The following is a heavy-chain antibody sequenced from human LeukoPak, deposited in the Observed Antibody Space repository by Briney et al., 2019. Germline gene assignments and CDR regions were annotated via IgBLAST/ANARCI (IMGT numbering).Heavy chain of an antibody. V-gene: IGHV3-74*01. D-gene: IGHD3-22*01. CDR2: INSDGSST. CDR3: ARAKDHDSSEDWFDP. Sequence: GGSLRLSCAASGFTFSSYWMHWVRQAPGKGLVWVSRINSDGSSTSYADSVKGRFTISRDNAKNTLYLQMNSLRAEDTAVYYCARAKDHDSSEDWFDPWGQGTLVTVSS. J-gene: IGHJ5*02. CDR1: GFTFSSYW.